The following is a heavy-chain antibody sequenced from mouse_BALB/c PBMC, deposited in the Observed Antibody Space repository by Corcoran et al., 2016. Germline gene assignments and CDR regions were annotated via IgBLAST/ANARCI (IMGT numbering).Heavy chain of an antibody. CDR1: GYTFSSYW. D-gene: IGHD1-1*01. Sequence: QVQLQQSGAALMKPGASVKISCKATGYTFSSYWIDWVKQRPGHGLEWIGEILPGSGSTNYNEKFKGKATFTADTSSNTAYMQLSSLTSEDSDVYYCARSHGSSRAWFAYWGQGTLVTVSA. J-gene: IGHJ3*01. V-gene: IGHV1-9*01. CDR2: ILPGSGST. CDR3: ARSHGSSRAWFAY.